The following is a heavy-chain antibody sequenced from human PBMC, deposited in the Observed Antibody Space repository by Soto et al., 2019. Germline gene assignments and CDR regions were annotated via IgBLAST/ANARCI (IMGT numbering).Heavy chain of an antibody. CDR1: GFTFSNYA. CDR3: AKDSISYNGTYGAFDV. V-gene: IGHV3-23*01. CDR2: IGGGDDI. J-gene: IGHJ3*01. Sequence: VQLLESGGGLVQPGGSLRLSCAASGFTFSNYAMAWVRQTPGEGPEWVSTIGGGDDISYAAYVQGRFIISRDDSRSTMYLQMDNLRVEDAAIYFCAKDSISYNGTYGAFDVWGQGTVVTVSS. D-gene: IGHD3-3*02.